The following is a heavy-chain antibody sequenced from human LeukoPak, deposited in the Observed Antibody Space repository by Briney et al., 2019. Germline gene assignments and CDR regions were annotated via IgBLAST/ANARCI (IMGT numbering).Heavy chain of an antibody. D-gene: IGHD5-18*01. CDR3: AKDQVGYSYGLGTFDY. CDR1: GFTFRTYA. J-gene: IGHJ4*02. Sequence: HSGGSLRLSCAASGFTFRTYAMSWVRQAPGKGLEWVSGISDSGDGTYYAESVKGRFTISRDNSKNTLYLQMNSLRAEDTAVYYCAKDQVGYSYGLGTFDYWGQGTLVTVSS. V-gene: IGHV3-23*01. CDR2: ISDSGDGT.